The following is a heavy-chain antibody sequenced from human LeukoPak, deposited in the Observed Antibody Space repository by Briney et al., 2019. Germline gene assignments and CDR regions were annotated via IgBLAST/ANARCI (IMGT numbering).Heavy chain of an antibody. CDR2: INPSGGST. CDR3: ARVATILPQWSHPFDI. CDR1: GYTFGSYG. V-gene: IGHV1-46*01. J-gene: IGHJ3*02. D-gene: IGHD5-12*01. Sequence: ASVKVSCKASGYTFGSYGIIWVRQAPGQGLEWIGIINPSGGSTSYAQKFQGRVTMTRDTSTSTVYMELSSLRSEDTAVYYCARVATILPQWSHPFDIWGQGTMVTVSS.